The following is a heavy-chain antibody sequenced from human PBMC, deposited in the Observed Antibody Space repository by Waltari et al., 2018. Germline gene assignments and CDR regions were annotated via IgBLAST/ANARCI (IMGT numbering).Heavy chain of an antibody. Sequence: EVQLVQSVAEVKKPGATVKISCKVSGYTFTDYYMHWLQQAPGKGLELMGFVDPEDGETIYAEKFQGRVTITADTSTDTAYMELSSLRSEDTAVYYCFIAVAGSHFDYWGQGTLVTVSS. CDR3: FIAVAGSHFDY. CDR1: GYTFTDYY. J-gene: IGHJ4*02. D-gene: IGHD6-19*01. CDR2: VDPEDGET. V-gene: IGHV1-69-2*01.